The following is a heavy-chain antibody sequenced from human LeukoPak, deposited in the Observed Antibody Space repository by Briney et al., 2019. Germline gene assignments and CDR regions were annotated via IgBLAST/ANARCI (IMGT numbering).Heavy chain of an antibody. J-gene: IGHJ4*02. CDR2: ISSSSSYI. CDR1: GFTFSSCS. D-gene: IGHD2-21*02. V-gene: IGHV3-21*01. Sequence: GGSLRLSCAASGFTFSSCSMNWVRQAPGKGLEWVSSISSSSSYIYYADSVKGRFTISRDNAKNSLYLQMNSLRAEDTAVYYCARDLSHIVVVTAIFDYWGQGTLVTVSS. CDR3: ARDLSHIVVVTAIFDY.